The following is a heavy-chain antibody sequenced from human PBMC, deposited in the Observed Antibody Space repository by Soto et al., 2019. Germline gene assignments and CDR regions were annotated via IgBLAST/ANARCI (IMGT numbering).Heavy chain of an antibody. CDR1: GFAISSYA. CDR3: AKLVDIVATCPNY. J-gene: IGHJ4*02. Sequence: GGSLRLSCAASGFAISSYAMSWVRQAPGKGLEWVSAISGSGGSTYYADSVKGRFTISRDNSKNTLYLQMNSLRAEDTAVYYCAKLVDIVATCPNYWGQGTLVTVSS. V-gene: IGHV3-23*01. CDR2: ISGSGGST. D-gene: IGHD5-12*01.